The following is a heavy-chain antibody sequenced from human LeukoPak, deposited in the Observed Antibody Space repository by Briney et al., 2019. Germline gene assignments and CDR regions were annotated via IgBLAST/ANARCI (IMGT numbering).Heavy chain of an antibody. Sequence: GASVKVSCKASGYTFTGYYMHWVRQAPGQGLEWMGWINPNSGGTNYAQKFQGRVTMTRDTSISTAYMELSRLRSDDTAVYYCASGDIVVVPAASFDYWGQGTLVTVSS. J-gene: IGHJ4*02. CDR3: ASGDIVVVPAASFDY. CDR2: INPNSGGT. V-gene: IGHV1-2*02. CDR1: GYTFTGYY. D-gene: IGHD2-2*01.